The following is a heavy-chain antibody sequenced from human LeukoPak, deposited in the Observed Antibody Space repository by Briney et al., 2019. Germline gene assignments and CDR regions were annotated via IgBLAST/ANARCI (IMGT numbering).Heavy chain of an antibody. J-gene: IGHJ4*02. CDR1: VYTFTGYY. D-gene: IGHD1-26*01. CDR2: INPNSGGT. Sequence: GASVKVSCKASVYTFTGYYMHWVRQAPGQGLEWMGWINPNSGGTNYAQKFQGRVTMTRDMSTSTVYMELSSLRSEDTAVYYCARVSVGATMLAYFDYWGQGTLVTVSS. CDR3: ARVSVGATMLAYFDY. V-gene: IGHV1-2*02.